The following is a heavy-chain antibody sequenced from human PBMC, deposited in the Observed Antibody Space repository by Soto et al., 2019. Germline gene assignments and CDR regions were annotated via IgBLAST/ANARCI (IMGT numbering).Heavy chain of an antibody. D-gene: IGHD5-12*01. CDR1: GFTFSSYG. V-gene: IGHV3-33*01. CDR3: ARDPITDGAPYYFDY. Sequence: GGSLRLSCAASGFTFSSYGMHWVRQAPGKGLEWVAVIWYDGSNKYYADSVKGQFTISRDNSKNTLYLQMNSLRAEDTAVYYCARDPITDGAPYYFDYWGQGTRVTVAS. CDR2: IWYDGSNK. J-gene: IGHJ4*02.